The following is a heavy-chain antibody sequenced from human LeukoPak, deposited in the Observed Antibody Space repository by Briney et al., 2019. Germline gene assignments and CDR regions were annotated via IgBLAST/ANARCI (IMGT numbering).Heavy chain of an antibody. Sequence: SETLSLTCTVSGGSISSYYWSWIRQPPGKGLEWIGYIYYSGSTNYNPSLKSRVTISVDTSKNQFSLKLSSVTAADTAVYYCARGENYYYGSGYGYWGQGTLVTVSS. CDR1: GGSISSYY. J-gene: IGHJ4*02. CDR3: ARGENYYYGSGYGY. CDR2: IYYSGST. D-gene: IGHD3-10*01. V-gene: IGHV4-59*01.